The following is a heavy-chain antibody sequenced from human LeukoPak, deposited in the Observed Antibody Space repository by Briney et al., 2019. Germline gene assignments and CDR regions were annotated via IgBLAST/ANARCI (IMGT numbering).Heavy chain of an antibody. CDR3: ARDYYGSGSYYPNWFDP. CDR2: IYYSGST. D-gene: IGHD3-10*01. J-gene: IGHJ5*02. V-gene: IGHV4-30-4*01. CDR1: GGSISSGDYY. Sequence: SETLSPTCTVSGGSISSGDYYWSWIRQPPGTGLEWIGYIYYSGSTYYNPSLKSRVTISVDTSKNQFSLKLSSVTAADTAVYYCARDYYGSGSYYPNWFDPWGQGTLVTVSS.